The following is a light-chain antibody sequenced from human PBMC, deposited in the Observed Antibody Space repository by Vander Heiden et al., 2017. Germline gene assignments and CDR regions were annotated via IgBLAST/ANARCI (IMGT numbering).Light chain of an antibody. Sequence: EIVMTQSPATLSSAPEEGATLSCRATQSVSSNVAWYQQRPGQAPRLLIYGSSIRATGIPARFSGRGSGTEFTLTITSLQSEDFAVYYCQQYKNWPLTFGGGTKVEIK. V-gene: IGKV3-15*01. J-gene: IGKJ4*01. CDR3: QQYKNWPLT. CDR2: GSS. CDR1: QSVSSN.